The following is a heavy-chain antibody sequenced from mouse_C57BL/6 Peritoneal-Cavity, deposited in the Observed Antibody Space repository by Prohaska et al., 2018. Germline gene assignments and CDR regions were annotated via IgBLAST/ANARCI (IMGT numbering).Heavy chain of an antibody. CDR1: VYTFTSYW. CDR3: ASANWETFGY. J-gene: IGHJ3*01. Sequence: QVQLQQPGAELVKPGASVKLSCMASVYTFTSYWMHWLKQRPGRGLEWIGRIEANSGTTKYNENVKNKATLTVDKPSSTAYLQISRLTSEDAAIFDCASANWETFGYWGQGTLVTVSA. V-gene: IGHV1-72*01. CDR2: IEANSGTT. D-gene: IGHD4-1*01.